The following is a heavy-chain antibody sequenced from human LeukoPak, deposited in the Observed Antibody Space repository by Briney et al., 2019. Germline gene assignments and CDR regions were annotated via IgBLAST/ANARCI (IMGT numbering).Heavy chain of an antibody. Sequence: GSSLRLSCATSEFTYSNYALHWVRQAPGKGLQLVAVISHDGNTIHYADSVKGRFIISRDTSKNTLYLQMNSLRAEDTAVYYCARSGGLQKFDYWGQGTLVTVSS. CDR1: EFTYSNYA. CDR3: ARSGGLQKFDY. D-gene: IGHD4-11*01. J-gene: IGHJ4*02. CDR2: ISHDGNTI. V-gene: IGHV3-30-3*01.